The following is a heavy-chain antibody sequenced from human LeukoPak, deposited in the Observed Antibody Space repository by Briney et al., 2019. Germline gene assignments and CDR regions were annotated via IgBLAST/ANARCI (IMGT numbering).Heavy chain of an antibody. J-gene: IGHJ6*03. D-gene: IGHD5-12*01. CDR1: GFTFSDYG. V-gene: IGHV3-30*02. CDR3: AKDTVKVTTIRRVPHYMDV. Sequence: GGSLRLSCAAPGFTFSDYGMHWVRQAPGKGLEWVTFIRYDGSNKYYADSVKGRFIISRDNSKNTLYLQMNSLRAEDTAVYYCAKDTVKVTTIRRVPHYMDVWGKGTTVTISS. CDR2: IRYDGSNK.